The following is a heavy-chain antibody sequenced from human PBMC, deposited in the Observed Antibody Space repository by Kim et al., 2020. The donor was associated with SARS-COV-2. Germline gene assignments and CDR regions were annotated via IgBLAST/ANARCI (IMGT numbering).Heavy chain of an antibody. D-gene: IGHD2-15*01. J-gene: IGHJ5*02. V-gene: IGHV4-31*02. CDR3: ARVVVGATGWFDP. Sequence: YSHPSLKSRVTISVDTSKNQFSLKLSSVTAADTAVYYCARVVVGATGWFDPWGQGTLVTVSS.